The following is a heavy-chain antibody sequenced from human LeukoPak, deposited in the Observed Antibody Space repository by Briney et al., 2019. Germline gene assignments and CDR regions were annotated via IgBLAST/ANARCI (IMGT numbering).Heavy chain of an antibody. CDR1: GFTFSTYT. Sequence: GGSLRLSCAASGFTFSTYTMSWVRQAPGKGLEWVSSFSGSGGSTYYADSVKGRFTISRDNSKNTLYLQMNSLRAEDTAVYYCAKDLGMQVWFPLWGQGTLVTVSS. J-gene: IGHJ4*02. CDR2: FSGSGGST. V-gene: IGHV3-23*01. CDR3: AKDLGMQVWFPL. D-gene: IGHD5-18*01.